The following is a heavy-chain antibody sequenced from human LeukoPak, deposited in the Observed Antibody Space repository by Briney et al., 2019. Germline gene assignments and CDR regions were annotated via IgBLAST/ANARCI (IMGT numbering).Heavy chain of an antibody. Sequence: PGGSLRLSCGASGFTFSSYSMNWVRQAPGKGLEWVSSISGRSTYIYYADSVKGRFTISRDNANNSLYLQMNSLRAEDTAVYYCAREITNPDWLDPWGQGTLVTASS. D-gene: IGHD5-24*01. J-gene: IGHJ5*02. V-gene: IGHV3-21*01. CDR1: GFTFSSYS. CDR2: ISGRSTYI. CDR3: AREITNPDWLDP.